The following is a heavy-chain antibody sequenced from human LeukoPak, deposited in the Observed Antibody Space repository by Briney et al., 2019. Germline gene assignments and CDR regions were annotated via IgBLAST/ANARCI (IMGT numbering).Heavy chain of an antibody. V-gene: IGHV3-23*01. J-gene: IGHJ4*02. D-gene: IGHD3-10*01. CDR3: AKDDDGSGSYPSFHY. Sequence: GGSLRLSCAASGFTFSSYAMSWVRQAPGKGLEWVSAISGSDRSTYYADSVKGRFTVSRDNSKNTLYMQMNSLRAEDTAVYYCAKDDDGSGSYPSFHYWGQGTLVTVSS. CDR1: GFTFSSYA. CDR2: ISGSDRST.